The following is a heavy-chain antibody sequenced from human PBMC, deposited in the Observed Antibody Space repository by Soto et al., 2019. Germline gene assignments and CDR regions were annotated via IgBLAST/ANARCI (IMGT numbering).Heavy chain of an antibody. V-gene: IGHV5-10-1*01. J-gene: IGHJ4*02. CDR3: ARQIYDSDTGPNFQYYFDS. D-gene: IGHD3-22*01. CDR1: GYSFAGYW. CDR2: IDPSDSQT. Sequence: PGESLKISCMGSGYSFAGYWITWVRQKPGKGLEWMGRIDPSDSQTYYSPSFRGHVTIPVTKSITTVFLQWSSLRASDTAMYYCARQIYDSDTGPNFQYYFDSWGQGTPVTVSS.